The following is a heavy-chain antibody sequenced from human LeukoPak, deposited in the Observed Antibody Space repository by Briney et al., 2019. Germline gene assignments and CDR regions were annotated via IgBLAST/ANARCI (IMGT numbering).Heavy chain of an antibody. CDR3: ARDDIVATSDAFDI. CDR1: GGSFSGYY. J-gene: IGHJ3*02. V-gene: IGHV4-34*01. D-gene: IGHD5-12*01. CDR2: INHSGST. Sequence: PSETLSLTCAAYGGSFSGYYWSWIRQPPGKGLEWIGEINHSGSTNYNPSLKSRVTISVDTSKNQFSLKLSSVTAADTAVYYCARDDIVATSDAFDIWGQGTMVTVSS.